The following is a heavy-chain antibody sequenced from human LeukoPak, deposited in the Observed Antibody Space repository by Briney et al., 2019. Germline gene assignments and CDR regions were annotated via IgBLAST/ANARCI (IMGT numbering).Heavy chain of an antibody. CDR1: GFTFCDYA. V-gene: IGHV3-49*04. CDR2: IRSKAYGGTT. CDR3: TRRTYYYDSSGYYPSSFDY. D-gene: IGHD3-22*01. Sequence: GGSLRLSYTASGFTFCDYAMSWARQAPGKGLEWVGFIRSKAYGGTTEYAASVKGRFTISRDDSKSIGYLQMNSLKTEDTAVYYCTRRTYYYDSSGYYPSSFDYWGQGTLVTVSS. J-gene: IGHJ4*02.